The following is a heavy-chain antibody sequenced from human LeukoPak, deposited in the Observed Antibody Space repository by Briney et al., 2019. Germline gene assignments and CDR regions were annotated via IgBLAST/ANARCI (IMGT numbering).Heavy chain of an antibody. J-gene: IGHJ3*02. V-gene: IGHV5-51*01. CDR3: ARPIAAAGNDAFDI. CDR1: EYSFTSYW. Sequence: GESLKISCKASEYSFTSYWIGWVRQMPGKGLEWVGNIQPGNPEIRYSPSFQGQVTLSADKSISTAYLQWSSLKASDTAMYYCARPIAAAGNDAFDIWGQGTMVTVSS. D-gene: IGHD6-13*01. CDR2: IQPGNPEI.